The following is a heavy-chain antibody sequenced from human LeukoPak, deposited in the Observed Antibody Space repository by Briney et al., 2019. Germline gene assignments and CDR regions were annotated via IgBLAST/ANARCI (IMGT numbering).Heavy chain of an antibody. CDR2: ISGSGGST. D-gene: IGHD1-26*01. V-gene: IGHV3-23*01. J-gene: IGHJ4*02. CDR3: AKMSRNTRGWELLGVDY. Sequence: GGSLRLSCAASGFTFSSYAMSWVRQAPGKGLEWVSAISGSGGSTYYADSVKGRFTISRDNSKNTLYLQMNSLRAEDTAVYYCAKMSRNTRGWELLGVDYGGQGPLVTVPS. CDR1: GFTFSSYA.